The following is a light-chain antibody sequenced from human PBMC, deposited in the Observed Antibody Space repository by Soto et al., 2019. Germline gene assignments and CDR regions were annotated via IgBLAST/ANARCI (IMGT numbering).Light chain of an antibody. V-gene: IGKV3-20*01. J-gene: IGKJ2*02. CDR3: QQYGSSPLWT. Sequence: EIGLTQSPGTLSLSPGERATLSCRASQSVSSSYLAWYQQKPGQAPRLLIYGASSRATGIPDRFSGSGSVTDFTLTISRLEPEDFAVYYCQQYGSSPLWTFGQGTKLEIK. CDR2: GAS. CDR1: QSVSSSY.